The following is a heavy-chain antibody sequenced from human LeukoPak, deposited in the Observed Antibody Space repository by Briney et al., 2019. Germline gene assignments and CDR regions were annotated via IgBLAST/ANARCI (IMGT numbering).Heavy chain of an antibody. CDR2: ISGSSSYI. J-gene: IGHJ3*01. CDR3: ARDSAACRGCAFDL. D-gene: IGHD3-10*01. Sequence: PGGSLRLSCAASGFTFSTYNMNWVRQAPGKGLEWVSSISGSSSYIYYADSVKGRFTISRDNAKNSLFLQMNSLRAEDTAVYYCARDSAACRGCAFDLWGQGAVVTVSS. CDR1: GFTFSTYN. V-gene: IGHV3-21*01.